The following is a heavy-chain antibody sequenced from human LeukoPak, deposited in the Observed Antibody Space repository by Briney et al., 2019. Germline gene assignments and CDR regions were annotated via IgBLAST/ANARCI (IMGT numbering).Heavy chain of an antibody. CDR2: IRDNDFST. V-gene: IGHV3-23*01. Sequence: GGSLRLSCTASGLNFRSYALSWVRQARGKGLECVSGIRDNDFSTYYADSVKGRFTISRDNSKSPVYLQMNSLRAADTAVYYCARSSGNYWAAPFDYWGQGTLVTVSS. J-gene: IGHJ4*02. CDR3: ARSSGNYWAAPFDY. D-gene: IGHD1-26*01. CDR1: GLNFRSYA.